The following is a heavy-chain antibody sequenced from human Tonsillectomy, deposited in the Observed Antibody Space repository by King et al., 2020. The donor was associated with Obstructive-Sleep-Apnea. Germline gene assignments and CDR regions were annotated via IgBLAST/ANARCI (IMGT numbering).Heavy chain of an antibody. V-gene: IGHV1-18*01. CDR1: GYTFTNYG. CDR2: ISAYNGNT. J-gene: IGHJ6*02. CDR3: ARVGGGYNLDFYYGMDV. D-gene: IGHD5-24*01. Sequence: HVQLVESGAEVKKPGASVKVSCKASGYTFTNYGITWVRQAPGQGPDGMGWISAYNGNTNYAQKLQGRVTMTTDTSTSTAYMELRSLRSDDTAVYYCARVGGGYNLDFYYGMDVWGQGTTVTVSS.